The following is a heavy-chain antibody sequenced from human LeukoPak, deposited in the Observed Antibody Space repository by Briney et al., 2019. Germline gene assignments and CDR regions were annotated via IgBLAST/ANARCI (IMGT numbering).Heavy chain of an antibody. CDR1: GLTFSSHG. V-gene: IGHV3-33*05. Sequence: GRSLRLSCAASGLTFSSHGFHWVRQAPGKGLEWVTFISLDGSKTSYADSVKGRFTFSRDDSKNTLYLEMNSLRAEDTAVYYCARDRAVSWFDSWGLGTLVPSPQ. CDR3: ARDRAVSWFDS. D-gene: IGHD3-10*01. CDR2: ISLDGSKT. J-gene: IGHJ5*01.